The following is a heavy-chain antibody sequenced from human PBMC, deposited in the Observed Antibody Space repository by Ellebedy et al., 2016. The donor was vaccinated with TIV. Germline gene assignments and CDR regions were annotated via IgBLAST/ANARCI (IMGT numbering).Heavy chain of an antibody. V-gene: IGHV3-23*01. D-gene: IGHD3-10*01. J-gene: IGHJ5*02. CDR3: AKDQMGWFGQLSPGGWFAP. Sequence: GGSLRLXXAASGFTFGSYLIHWVRQAPGKGLVWVSAISSSGSRTYYADSVKGRFTISRDNSKDTLYLQMNSLRAEDTAIYNCAKDQMGWFGQLSPGGWFAPWGQGTLVTVSS. CDR2: ISSSGSRT. CDR1: GFTFGSYL.